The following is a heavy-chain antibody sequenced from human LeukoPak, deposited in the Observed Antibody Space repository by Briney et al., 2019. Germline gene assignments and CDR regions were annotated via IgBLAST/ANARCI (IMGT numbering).Heavy chain of an antibody. CDR2: MSCDGRIE. CDR3: AKLIMYYDFWSGYNEGY. CDR1: GFSFSAYI. Sequence: PGGSLRLSCAASGFSFSAYIMHWVRQAPGRGLEWVAVMSCDGRIEYYADSVKGRFTISRDESKNTLYLQMNSLRAEDTAVYYCAKLIMYYDFWSGYNEGYWGQGTLVTVFS. V-gene: IGHV3-30*18. J-gene: IGHJ4*02. D-gene: IGHD3-3*01.